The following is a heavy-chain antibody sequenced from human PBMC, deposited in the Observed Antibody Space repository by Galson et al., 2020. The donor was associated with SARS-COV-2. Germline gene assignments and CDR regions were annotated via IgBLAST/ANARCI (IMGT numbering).Heavy chain of an antibody. V-gene: IGHV4-38-2*02. CDR2: VYPSGTT. CDR1: GYSISTTNY. Sequence: SETLSLTCTVSGYSISTTNYWGWVRQPPGRGLEWIGSVYPSGTTYYNPSLKSRVTISVDTSKNQFSLRLDSVTAADTALYYCARQGVNMIVLVTVPGWYFDLWGRGTLVTVSS. CDR3: ARQGVNMIVLVTVPGWYFDL. J-gene: IGHJ2*01. D-gene: IGHD3-22*01.